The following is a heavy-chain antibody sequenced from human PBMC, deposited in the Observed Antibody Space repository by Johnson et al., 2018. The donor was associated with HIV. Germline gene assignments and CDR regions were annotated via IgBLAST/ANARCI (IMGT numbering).Heavy chain of an antibody. J-gene: IGHJ3*02. Sequence: QVHLVESGGGVVQPGRSLRLSCAASGFTFSSYAMHWVRQAPGKGLEWVAVISSDGRNKYYADSVKGRFSISRDNAKNSLDLQMNSLRAEDTAVYYCARDTSGEGRAFDIWGQGTMVTVSS. CDR3: ARDTSGEGRAFDI. CDR2: ISSDGRNK. V-gene: IGHV3-30-3*01. D-gene: IGHD3-10*01. CDR1: GFTFSSYA.